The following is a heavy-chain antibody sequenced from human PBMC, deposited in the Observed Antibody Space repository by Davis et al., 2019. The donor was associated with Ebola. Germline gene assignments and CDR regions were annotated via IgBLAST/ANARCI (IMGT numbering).Heavy chain of an antibody. Sequence: GESLKISCAASGFTFSSYAMSWVRQAPGKGLEWVSAISGSGGSTYYADSVKGRFTISRDNSKNTLYLQMNSLRAEDTAVYYCAKSSLMVYAREFDYWGQGTLVTVSS. CDR2: ISGSGGST. CDR3: AKSSLMVYAREFDY. CDR1: GFTFSSYA. J-gene: IGHJ4*02. D-gene: IGHD2-8*01. V-gene: IGHV3-23*01.